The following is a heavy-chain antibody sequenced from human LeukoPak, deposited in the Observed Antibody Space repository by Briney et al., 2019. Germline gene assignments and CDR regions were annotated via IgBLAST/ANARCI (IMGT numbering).Heavy chain of an antibody. D-gene: IGHD3-10*01. V-gene: IGHV3-23*01. CDR3: AKGSGNGYGSGPFDY. Sequence: PGGSLRLSCAASGFTVSNSGMSWVRQAPGKGLEWVSAISTDAGETHYADSVKGRFTISRDNSKNTVSLQMSSLRAEDTALYYCAKGSGNGYGSGPFDYWGQGTLVTVSS. CDR2: ISTDAGET. J-gene: IGHJ4*02. CDR1: GFTVSNSG.